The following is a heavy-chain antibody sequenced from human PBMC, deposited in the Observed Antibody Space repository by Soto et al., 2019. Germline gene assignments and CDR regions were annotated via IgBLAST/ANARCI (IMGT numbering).Heavy chain of an antibody. CDR1: GGSISSYY. D-gene: IGHD5-18*01. J-gene: IGHJ4*02. CDR3: ARRYGSCFDY. CDR2: IYYSGST. Sequence: QVQLQESGPGLVKPSETLSLTCTVSGGSISSYYWSWIRQPPGKGLEWIGYIYYSGSTNYNPSLXSRVXIXADTSKNQFPLKLSSVTAADTAVYYCARRYGSCFDYWGQGTLVTVSS. V-gene: IGHV4-59*08.